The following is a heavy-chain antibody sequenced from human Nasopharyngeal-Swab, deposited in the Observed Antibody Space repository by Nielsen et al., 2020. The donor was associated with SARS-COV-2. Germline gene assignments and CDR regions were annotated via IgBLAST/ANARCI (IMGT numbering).Heavy chain of an antibody. J-gene: IGHJ4*02. CDR2: FIPIFGTA. CDR3: ASTGPGVVVAATTFDY. Sequence: WVRQAPGQGFEWMGGFIPIFGTANYAQKFQGRVTITADESTSKAYMELSSLRSEDTAVYYCASTGPGVVVAATTFDYWGQGTLVTVSS. V-gene: IGHV1-69*01. D-gene: IGHD2-15*01.